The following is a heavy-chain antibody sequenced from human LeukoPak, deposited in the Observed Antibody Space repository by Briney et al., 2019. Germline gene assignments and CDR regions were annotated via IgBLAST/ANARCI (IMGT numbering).Heavy chain of an antibody. CDR2: INPSGGGT. CDR1: GYTFTRYF. CDR3: ARGLGIAEYNFDY. Sequence: GASVKVSCKASGYTFTRYFIHWVRQAPGQGLEWVGIINPSGGGTNYAQKFQGRVTMTRDTSTSTFYMELSSLKSEDTAVYYCARGLGIAEYNFDYWGQGTLVTVSS. J-gene: IGHJ4*02. D-gene: IGHD6-13*01. V-gene: IGHV1-46*01.